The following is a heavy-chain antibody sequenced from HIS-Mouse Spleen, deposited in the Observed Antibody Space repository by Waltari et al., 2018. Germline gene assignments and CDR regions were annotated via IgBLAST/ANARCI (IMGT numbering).Heavy chain of an antibody. J-gene: IGHJ4*02. CDR3: ARTTPVYSSSWYYFDY. CDR2: IYYSGST. CDR1: GGSISSSSYH. V-gene: IGHV4-39*01. Sequence: QLQLQESGPGLVKPSETLSLTCTVSGGSISSSSYHWGWLRQPPGKGLEWIGSIYYSGSTYYNPSLKSRVTISVDTSKNQFSLKLSSVTAADTAVYYCARTTPVYSSSWYYFDYWGQGTLVTVSS. D-gene: IGHD6-13*01.